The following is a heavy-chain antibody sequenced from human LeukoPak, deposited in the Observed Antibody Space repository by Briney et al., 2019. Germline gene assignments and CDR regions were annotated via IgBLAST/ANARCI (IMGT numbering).Heavy chain of an antibody. CDR1: GFTFSSYA. CDR2: ISGSGGST. J-gene: IGHJ4*02. D-gene: IGHD3-22*01. CDR3: AKRGDSSGYPYYFDH. V-gene: IGHV3-23*01. Sequence: GGSLRLSCAASGFTFSSYAMSWVRQAPGKGLEWVSAISGSGGSTYYADSVKGRFTISRDNSKNTVYLQMNSLRVEDTAVYYCAKRGDSSGYPYYFDHWGQGTLVTVSS.